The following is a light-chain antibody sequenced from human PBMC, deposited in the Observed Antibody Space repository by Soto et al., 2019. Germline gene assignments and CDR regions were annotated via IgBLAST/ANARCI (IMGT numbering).Light chain of an antibody. CDR2: SNS. J-gene: IGLJ2*01. V-gene: IGLV1-40*01. Sequence: QSVLTQPPSVSGAPGQRVTISCTGSSSNIGAGYNVHWYQQLPGTAPKLLIYSNSNRPSGVPDRFSGSKSGTSASLAITGLQAEYEADYYCQSYDSSLSGHVVFGGGTKLTVL. CDR1: SSNIGAGYN. CDR3: QSYDSSLSGHVV.